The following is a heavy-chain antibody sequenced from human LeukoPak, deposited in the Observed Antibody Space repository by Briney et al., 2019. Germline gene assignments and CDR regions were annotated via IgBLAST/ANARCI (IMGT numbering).Heavy chain of an antibody. CDR1: GFTVSSNY. CDR2: ISSSSSYI. Sequence: GGSLRLSCAASGFTVSSNYMSWVRQAPGKGLEWVSSISSSSSYIYYADSVKGRFTISRDNAKNSLYLQMNSLRAEDTAVYYCASGSYSSGWYLSYWGQGTQVTVSS. CDR3: ASGSYSSGWYLSY. J-gene: IGHJ4*02. D-gene: IGHD6-19*01. V-gene: IGHV3-21*01.